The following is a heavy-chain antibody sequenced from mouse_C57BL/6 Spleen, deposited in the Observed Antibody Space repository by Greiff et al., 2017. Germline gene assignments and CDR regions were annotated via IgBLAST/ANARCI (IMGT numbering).Heavy chain of an antibody. J-gene: IGHJ3*01. CDR1: GYTFTSYW. V-gene: IGHV1-55*01. D-gene: IGHD4-1*01. Sequence: VQLQQPGAELVKPGASVKMSCKASGYTFTSYWITWVKQRPGQGLEWIGDIYPGSGSTNYNEKFKSKATLTVDTSSSTAYMQLSSLTSEDSAVYYCARGARELTGWFAYWGQGTLVTVSA. CDR3: ARGARELTGWFAY. CDR2: IYPGSGST.